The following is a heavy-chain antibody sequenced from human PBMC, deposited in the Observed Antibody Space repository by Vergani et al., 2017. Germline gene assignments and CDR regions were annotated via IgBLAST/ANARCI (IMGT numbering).Heavy chain of an antibody. V-gene: IGHV4-39*01. D-gene: IGHD5-18*01. CDR3: ATLNTGMVPYYFDF. J-gene: IGHJ4*02. CDR2: IFRSGST. Sequence: QLQESGPGLVKPSETLSLTCTVSNDSVYSTIYYWAWIRQPPGKGLEWIGSIFRSGSTYYSPSLKSRVTISIDTSKNQFFLKFTSVTAADTAVYFCATLNTGMVPYYFDFWGQGILVTVSS. CDR1: NDSVYSTIYY.